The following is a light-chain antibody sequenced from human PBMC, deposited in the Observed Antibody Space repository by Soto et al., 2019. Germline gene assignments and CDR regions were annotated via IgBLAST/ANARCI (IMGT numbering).Light chain of an antibody. Sequence: MVMTQSPATLSVSPGERATLSCKASQSIGTNLAWYQQKPGQAPRLLIYAAFSRATGVPARFSGRGSGTEFTLSISSLQSDDFAVYYCQQYDKWPPWTFGQGTKVEFK. CDR1: QSIGTN. J-gene: IGKJ1*01. CDR2: AAF. V-gene: IGKV3-15*01. CDR3: QQYDKWPPWT.